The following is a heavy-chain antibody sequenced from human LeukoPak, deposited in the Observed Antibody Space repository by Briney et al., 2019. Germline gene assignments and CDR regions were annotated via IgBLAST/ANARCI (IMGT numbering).Heavy chain of an antibody. CDR3: ARAGNLDN. CDR2: IKPDGSDK. CDR1: GFTFSSYE. J-gene: IGHJ4*02. D-gene: IGHD4-23*01. Sequence: PGGSLRLSCAASGFTFSSYEMNWVRQAPGKGLEWVAQIKPDGSDKYYVDSVKGRFTISRDNAKNSLNLQMNSLRAEDTAVYYCARAGNLDNWGQGTLVTVSS. V-gene: IGHV3-7*01.